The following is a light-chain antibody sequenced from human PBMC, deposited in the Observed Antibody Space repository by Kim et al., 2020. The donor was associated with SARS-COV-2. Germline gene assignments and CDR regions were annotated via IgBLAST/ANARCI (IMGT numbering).Light chain of an antibody. V-gene: IGLV3-1*01. CDR3: QAWDSSTVV. Sequence: VTPGQTASITCSGDKLGDKYACWYQQKPGQSPVLVIYQDSKRPSGIPERFSGSNSGNTATLTIGGTQAMDEADYYCQAWDSSTVVFGGGTQLTVL. CDR1: KLGDKY. CDR2: QDS. J-gene: IGLJ2*01.